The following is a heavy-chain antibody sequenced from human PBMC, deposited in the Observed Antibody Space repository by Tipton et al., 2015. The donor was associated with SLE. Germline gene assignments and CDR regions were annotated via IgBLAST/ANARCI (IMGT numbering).Heavy chain of an antibody. CDR2: IYTSGT. CDR1: GGSISTYY. J-gene: IGHJ3*02. Sequence: TLSLTCTVSGGSISTYYWTWIRQPAGKALEWIGRIYTSGTNYNPSLKSRVTMSIDTSKNHFSLRLTSVTAADTAVYYCVTRHAFDIWGQGTMVTVSS. CDR3: VTRHAFDI. V-gene: IGHV4-4*07.